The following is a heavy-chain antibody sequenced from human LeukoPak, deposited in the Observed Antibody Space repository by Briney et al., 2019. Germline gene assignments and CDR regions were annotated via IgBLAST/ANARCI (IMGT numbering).Heavy chain of an antibody. Sequence: SETLSLTCTVSGASITSYYWSWIRQPPGKGLEWIGYIYYSGGTNYNPSLKSRVTISVGTSENQFSLNLNSVTAADTAVYYCARDRGGVGAFDIWGQGTMVTVSS. J-gene: IGHJ3*02. CDR2: IYYSGGT. CDR1: GASITSYY. D-gene: IGHD2-8*01. CDR3: ARDRGGVGAFDI. V-gene: IGHV4-59*01.